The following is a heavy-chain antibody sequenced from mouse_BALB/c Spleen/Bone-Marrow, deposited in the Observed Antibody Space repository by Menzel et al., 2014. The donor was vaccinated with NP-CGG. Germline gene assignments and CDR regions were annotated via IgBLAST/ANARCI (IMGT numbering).Heavy chain of an antibody. CDR2: IDPAIFT. J-gene: IGHJ1*01. Sequence: VQLQQSGAELVKPGASVKLSCTASGSNIKDTYLHWVKQRPEQGLDWIGRIDPAIFTKYDPKFQGKATITADTSSNTAYPRLSSLTPEDTAVYYCASYRYGWYFDVWGAGTTVTVSS. D-gene: IGHD2-14*01. V-gene: IGHV14-3*02. CDR1: GSNIKDTY. CDR3: ASYRYGWYFDV.